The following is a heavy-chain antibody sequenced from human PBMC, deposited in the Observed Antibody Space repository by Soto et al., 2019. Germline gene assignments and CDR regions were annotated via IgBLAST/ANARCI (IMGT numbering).Heavy chain of an antibody. CDR3: ATWEERYFQD. CDR2: ISHDGSHK. Sequence: QVQLVESGGGMVQPGRSLRLSCAASGFTFNSFTMHWVRQAPGKGLEWVAVISHDGSHKYTADSVKGRFTISRDDPKNTLYLQMNSLRVEDTAIYYCATWEERYFQDWGQGTLVTVSS. D-gene: IGHD1-26*01. J-gene: IGHJ1*01. V-gene: IGHV3-30*04. CDR1: GFTFNSFT.